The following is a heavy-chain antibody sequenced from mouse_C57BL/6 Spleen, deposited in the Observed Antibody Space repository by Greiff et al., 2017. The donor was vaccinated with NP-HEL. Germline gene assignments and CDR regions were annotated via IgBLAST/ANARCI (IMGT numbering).Heavy chain of an antibody. J-gene: IGHJ2*01. CDR2: INPGSGGT. CDR3: ARGQLRLRTFDY. CDR1: GYAFTNYL. D-gene: IGHD3-2*02. V-gene: IGHV1-54*01. Sequence: QVQLQQSGAELVRSGTSVKVSCKASGYAFTNYLIEWVKQRPGQGLEWIGVINPGSGGTNYNEKFKGKATLTADKSSSTAYMQLSSLTSEDSAVYFCARGQLRLRTFDYWGQGTTLTVSS.